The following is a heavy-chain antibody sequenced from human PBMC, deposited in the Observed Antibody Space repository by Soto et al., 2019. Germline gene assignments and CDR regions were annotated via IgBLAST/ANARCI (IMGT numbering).Heavy chain of an antibody. CDR1: GYTFTSYD. V-gene: IGHV1-8*01. CDR3: ARSPDILTGYPP. Sequence: GAVQVSCKASGYTFTSYDINWVRQATGQGLEWMGWMNPNSGNTGYAQKFQGRVTMTRNTSISTAYMELSSLRSEDTAVYYCARSPDILTGYPPWGQGTLVTVSS. CDR2: MNPNSGNT. D-gene: IGHD3-9*01. J-gene: IGHJ5*02.